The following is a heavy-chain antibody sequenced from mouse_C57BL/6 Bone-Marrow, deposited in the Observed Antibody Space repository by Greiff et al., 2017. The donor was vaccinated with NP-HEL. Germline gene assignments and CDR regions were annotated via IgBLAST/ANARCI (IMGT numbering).Heavy chain of an antibody. D-gene: IGHD1-1*01. Sequence: QVHVKQSGAELVRPGASVKLSCKASGYTFTDYYINWVKQRPGQGLEWIARIYPGSGNTYYNEKFKGKATLTAEKSSSTAYMQLSSLTSEDSAVYFCARRADLISSHFDYWGQGTTLTVSS. CDR2: IYPGSGNT. CDR1: GYTFTDYY. V-gene: IGHV1-76*01. J-gene: IGHJ2*01. CDR3: ARRADLISSHFDY.